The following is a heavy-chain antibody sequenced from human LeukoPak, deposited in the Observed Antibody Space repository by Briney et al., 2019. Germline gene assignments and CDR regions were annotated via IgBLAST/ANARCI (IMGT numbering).Heavy chain of an antibody. CDR1: GGSISSGSYY. CDR3: ARALKSGVGEVHIPDY. D-gene: IGHD3-10*01. J-gene: IGHJ4*02. Sequence: SQTLSLACTVSGGSISSGSYYWSWIRQPAGKGLEWIGRIHTSGSTNYNPSLKSRVTMSVDTSRNQFSLKLNSVTAADTAVYYCARALKSGVGEVHIPDYWGQGTLVTVSS. CDR2: IHTSGST. V-gene: IGHV4-61*02.